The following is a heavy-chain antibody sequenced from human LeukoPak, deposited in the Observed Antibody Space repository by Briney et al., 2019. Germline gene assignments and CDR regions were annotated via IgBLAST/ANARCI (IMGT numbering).Heavy chain of an antibody. V-gene: IGHV3-23*01. CDR3: AKDGAYYDFWSGYYTSYYFDY. Sequence: GGSLRLSCAASGFTFSSYAMSWVRQAPGKGLEWVSVCSGGGDATYYADSVKGRFTILRDNSKNTLYLQMNSLRAEDTAVYYCAKDGAYYDFWSGYYTSYYFDYWGQGTLVTVSS. CDR1: GFTFSSYA. J-gene: IGHJ4*02. CDR2: CSGGGDAT. D-gene: IGHD3-3*01.